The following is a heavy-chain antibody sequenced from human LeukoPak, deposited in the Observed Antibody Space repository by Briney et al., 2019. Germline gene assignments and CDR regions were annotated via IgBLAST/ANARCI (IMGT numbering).Heavy chain of an antibody. CDR1: GGSTSSGDYY. CDR2: IYYSGST. J-gene: IGHJ4*02. D-gene: IGHD6-6*01. CDR3: ARGTWSSSIDY. V-gene: IGHV4-30-4*01. Sequence: PSETLSLTCTVSGGSTSSGDYYWSWIRQPPGKGLEWIGYIYYSGSTYYNPSLKSRLTISGDTSKNQFSLRLSSVTAADTAVYYCARGTWSSSIDYWGQGTLVTVSS.